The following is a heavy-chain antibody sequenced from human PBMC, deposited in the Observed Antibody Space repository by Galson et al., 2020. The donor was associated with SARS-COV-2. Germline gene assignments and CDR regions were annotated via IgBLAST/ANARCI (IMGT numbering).Heavy chain of an antibody. Sequence: TGGSLRLSCAASGFTFSSYWMHWVRQAPGKGLVWVSRINSDGSITGYADSVKGRFTISRDNAKNTLFLQMNSLRAEDTAVYYCTRGYCSSTSCYAMWLDPWGQGNLVTVSS. V-gene: IGHV3-74*01. CDR3: TRGYCSSTSCYAMWLDP. D-gene: IGHD2-2*01. CDR1: GFTFSSYW. CDR2: INSDGSIT. J-gene: IGHJ5*02.